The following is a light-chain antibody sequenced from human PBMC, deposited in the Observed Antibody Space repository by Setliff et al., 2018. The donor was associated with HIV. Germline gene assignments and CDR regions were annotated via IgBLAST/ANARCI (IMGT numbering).Light chain of an antibody. CDR3: SSYTTSSTYV. CDR1: SSDVGSYNY. Sequence: QSVLAQPASVSGSPGQSITISCTGTSSDVGSYNYVSWYQQHPGKAPKLMIYDVSKRPSGVSDRFSGSKSGNTASLTISGLQAEDETNYSCSSYTTSSTYVFGPGTKGTVL. CDR2: DVS. V-gene: IGLV2-14*03. J-gene: IGLJ1*01.